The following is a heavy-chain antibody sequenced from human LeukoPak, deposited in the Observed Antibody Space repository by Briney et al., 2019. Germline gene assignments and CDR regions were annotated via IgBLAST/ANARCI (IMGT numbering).Heavy chain of an antibody. CDR3: ARETSYDSSGYTYFDY. D-gene: IGHD3-22*01. Sequence: GGSLGLSCAASGFTVSSNYMSWVRQAPGKGVEWVSVIYSGGSTYYADSVKGRFTISRDNSKNTLYLQMNSLRAEDTAVYYCARETSYDSSGYTYFDYWGQGTLVTVSS. CDR1: GFTVSSNY. J-gene: IGHJ4*02. CDR2: IYSGGST. V-gene: IGHV3-66*01.